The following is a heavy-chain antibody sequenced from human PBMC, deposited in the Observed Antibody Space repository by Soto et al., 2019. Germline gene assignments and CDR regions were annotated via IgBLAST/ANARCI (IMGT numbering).Heavy chain of an antibody. D-gene: IGHD5-18*01. Sequence: QVQLQESGPGLVKPSQTLSLTCTVSGGSISSGGYYWSWIRQHPGKGLEWIGYIYYSGSTYYNPSLKSRVTISVDTSKHQFSLKLSSVTAADTAVYYCATRITDTAMVNHGMDLWGQGTTVTVSS. J-gene: IGHJ6*02. V-gene: IGHV4-31*03. CDR3: ATRITDTAMVNHGMDL. CDR1: GGSISSGGYY. CDR2: IYYSGST.